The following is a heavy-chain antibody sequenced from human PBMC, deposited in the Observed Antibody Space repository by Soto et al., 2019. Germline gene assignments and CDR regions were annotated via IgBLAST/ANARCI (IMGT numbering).Heavy chain of an antibody. CDR2: INYSGNT. J-gene: IGHJ4*02. V-gene: IGHV4-30-4*01. CDR1: GGSISSGDYY. Sequence: PSETLSLTCTVSGGSISSGDYYWSWIRQPPGKGLEWIGYINYSGNTYYNPSLKSRVTISVDTSENQFSLNLSSVTAADTAVYYCARLIYCGSTSCYKYFDYWGQGTLVTVSS. CDR3: ARLIYCGSTSCYKYFDY. D-gene: IGHD2-2*02.